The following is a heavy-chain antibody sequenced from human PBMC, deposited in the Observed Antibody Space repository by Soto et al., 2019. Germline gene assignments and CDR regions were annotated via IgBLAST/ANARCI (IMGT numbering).Heavy chain of an antibody. CDR2: IIPIFGTA. CDR1: GGTFSSYA. V-gene: IGHV1-69*01. J-gene: IGHJ4*02. Sequence: QVQLVQSGAEVKKPGSSVKVSCKASGGTFSSYAISWVRQAPGQGLEWMGGIIPIFGTANYAQKFQGRVTITADESTSTSYRELSSLRSEDTAVYYCASSLPNGIAVAGIDYWGQGTMVTVCS. D-gene: IGHD6-19*01. CDR3: ASSLPNGIAVAGIDY.